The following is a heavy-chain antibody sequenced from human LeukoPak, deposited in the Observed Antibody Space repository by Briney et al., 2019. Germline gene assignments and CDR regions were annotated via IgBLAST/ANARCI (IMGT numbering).Heavy chain of an antibody. CDR3: ARSPSLITMIEYYFDY. D-gene: IGHD3-22*01. V-gene: IGHV3-48*01. Sequence: PGGSLRLSCAASGFTFSSYSMNWVRQAPGKGLEWVSYISSSSSTIYYADSVKGRFTISRDNAKNSLYLQMNNLRAEDTVVYYCARSPSLITMIEYYFDYWGQGTLVTVSS. CDR2: ISSSSSTI. J-gene: IGHJ4*02. CDR1: GFTFSSYS.